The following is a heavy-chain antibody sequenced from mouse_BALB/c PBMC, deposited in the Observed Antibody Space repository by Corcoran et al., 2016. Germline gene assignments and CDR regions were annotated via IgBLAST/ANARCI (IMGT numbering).Heavy chain of an antibody. Sequence: DVQLQESGPGLVKPSPSLSLTCSVTGYSITSGYYWNWIRQFPGNKLEWMGYISYNGSNNYNPSLKNRIAITRDTSKNQFFLKLNSVTTEDTATYYCANGNYWYVDVWGAGTTVTVSS. CDR2: ISYNGSN. V-gene: IGHV3-6*02. J-gene: IGHJ1*01. CDR1: GYSITSGYY. D-gene: IGHD2-1*01. CDR3: ANGNYWYVDV.